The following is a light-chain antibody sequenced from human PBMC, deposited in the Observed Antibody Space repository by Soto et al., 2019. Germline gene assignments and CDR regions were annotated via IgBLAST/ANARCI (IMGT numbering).Light chain of an antibody. CDR1: SSDIGAYNY. V-gene: IGLV2-14*01. CDR2: EVS. CDR3: NSYASSGPSVI. J-gene: IGLJ2*01. Sequence: QSALTQPASVSGSPGQSITLSCTGGSSDIGAYNYVSWYQHHPGKAPKLVIFEVSNRPSGVSDRFSGSKSGNTASLTISGLQAEDEADYYCNSYASSGPSVIFGGGTKLTVL.